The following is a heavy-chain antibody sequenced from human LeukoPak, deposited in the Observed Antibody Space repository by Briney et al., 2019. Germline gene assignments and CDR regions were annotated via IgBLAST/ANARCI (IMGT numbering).Heavy chain of an antibody. D-gene: IGHD6-19*01. Sequence: GASVKVSCKASGYTFTSYAMHWVRQAPGQRLEWMGWINAGNGNTKYSQKFQGSVTITRDTSASTAYMELSSLRSEDTAVYYCARTFIAVESFDYWGQGTLVTVSS. CDR1: GYTFTSYA. V-gene: IGHV1-3*01. J-gene: IGHJ4*02. CDR2: INAGNGNT. CDR3: ARTFIAVESFDY.